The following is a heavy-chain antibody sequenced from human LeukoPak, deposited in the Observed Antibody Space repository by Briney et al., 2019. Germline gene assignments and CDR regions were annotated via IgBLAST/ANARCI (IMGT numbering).Heavy chain of an antibody. D-gene: IGHD2-15*01. J-gene: IGHJ4*02. CDR2: INPDSGGT. V-gene: IGHV1-2*02. Sequence: ASVKVSCKASAYTFTGYYMHWVRQAPGQGLEWMGWINPDSGGTNYAQKFQGRVTMTRDTSISTAYMEVSRLRSDDTAVYYCARDQSLLYFDYWGQGTLVTVSS. CDR3: ARDQSLLYFDY. CDR1: AYTFTGYY.